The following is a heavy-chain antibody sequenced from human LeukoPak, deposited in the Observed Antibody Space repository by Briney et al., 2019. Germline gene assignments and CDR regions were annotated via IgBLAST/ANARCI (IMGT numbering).Heavy chain of an antibody. J-gene: IGHJ4*02. CDR2: INHSGST. CDR1: GGSFSGYY. V-gene: IGHV4-34*01. CDR3: ARGFHYYGSGSQFDY. D-gene: IGHD3-10*01. Sequence: SETRSLPCALYGGSFSGYYWSWIRQPPGKGLEWIGEINHSGSTSYNPSLKSRVTISLDTSKNQVSLKLSSVTAADTAVYYCARGFHYYGSGSQFDYWGQGTLVTVSS.